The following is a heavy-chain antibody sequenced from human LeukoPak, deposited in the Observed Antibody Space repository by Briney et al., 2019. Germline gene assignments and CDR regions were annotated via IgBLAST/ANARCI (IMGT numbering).Heavy chain of an antibody. CDR2: LHPNGGV. V-gene: IGHV4-4*07. Sequence: SETLSFTCNVSSDSFSLYYWSWIRQPAGKGLEWIGRLHPNGGVNYNPSLRSRVTLSGDTSKKQVFLRLTAVTAADTAVYYCARVIGVNDKYFDPWGQGIPVTVTS. J-gene: IGHJ5*02. CDR1: SDSFSLYY. D-gene: IGHD3-22*01. CDR3: ARVIGVNDKYFDP.